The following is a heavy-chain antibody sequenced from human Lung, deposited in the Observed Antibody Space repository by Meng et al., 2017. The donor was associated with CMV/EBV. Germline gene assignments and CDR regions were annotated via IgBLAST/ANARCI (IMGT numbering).Heavy chain of an antibody. CDR1: GDTFSKYV. CDR2: IIPMRTTT. Sequence: SVKVSCKASGDTFSKYVTSWVLQPPGQGLQWLVGIIPMRTTTNYAQRFQGRVTITADMPAATVYMELSSLRSEDTAVYYCVTSEEFYHFRSGWEWYYHYGLDVWGPGTTVTVSS. CDR3: VTSEEFYHFRSGWEWYYHYGLDV. J-gene: IGHJ6*02. V-gene: IGHV1-69*10. D-gene: IGHD3-3*01.